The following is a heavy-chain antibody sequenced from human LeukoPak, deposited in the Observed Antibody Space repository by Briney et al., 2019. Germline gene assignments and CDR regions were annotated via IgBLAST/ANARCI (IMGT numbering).Heavy chain of an antibody. J-gene: IGHJ4*02. V-gene: IGHV4-30-2*01. D-gene: IGHD5-12*01. CDR3: AKGSEDIVATTLYYFDY. CDR1: GGSISSGGYS. Sequence: SETLSLTCAVSGGSISSGGYSWSWIRQPPGKGLEWIGYIYHSGSTYCNPSLKSRVTISVDRSKNQFSLKLSSVTAADTAVYYCAKGSEDIVATTLYYFDYWGQGTLVTVSS. CDR2: IYHSGST.